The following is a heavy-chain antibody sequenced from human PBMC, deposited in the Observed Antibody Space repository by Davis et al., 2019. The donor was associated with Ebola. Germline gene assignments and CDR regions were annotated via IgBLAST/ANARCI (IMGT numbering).Heavy chain of an antibody. CDR2: IFPGDTDT. D-gene: IGHD3-3*01. CDR3: ARGAKFRGEVRGGVFDI. Sequence: GGSLRLSCKGPGYNFVNSWIAWVRQMPGKGLEWMGLIFPGDTDTRYSPTFQGRVTFPADESSAIVFMEWRSLEASDTAIYYCARGAKFRGEVRGGVFDIWGHGTVVTVSS. J-gene: IGHJ3*02. CDR1: GYNFVNSW. V-gene: IGHV5-51*01.